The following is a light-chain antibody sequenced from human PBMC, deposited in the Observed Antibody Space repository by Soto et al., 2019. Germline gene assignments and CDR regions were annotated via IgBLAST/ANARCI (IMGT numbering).Light chain of an antibody. J-gene: IGKJ4*01. Sequence: DIQMTQSPSFVSASVGDRVTITCRASQAVSTWLAWYQQKPGDAPKLLIYAASTLQSGVPSRFSGSGSGTDFTLTIRSLQHEDFATYYCQQDNSFPRTLGGGTKVDIK. CDR3: QQDNSFPRT. CDR1: QAVSTW. V-gene: IGKV1-12*01. CDR2: AAS.